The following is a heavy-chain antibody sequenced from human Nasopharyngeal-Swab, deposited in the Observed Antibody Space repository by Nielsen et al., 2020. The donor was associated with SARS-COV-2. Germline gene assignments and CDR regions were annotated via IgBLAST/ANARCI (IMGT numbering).Heavy chain of an antibody. J-gene: IGHJ4*02. Sequence: WVRQAPGQRLEWMGWINPNSGGTNYAQKFQGRVTMTRDTSINTAYMELSRLRSDDTAVYYCARAPEMATIMGDFWGQGTQVTVSS. CDR2: INPNSGGT. CDR3: ARAPEMATIMGDF. V-gene: IGHV1-2*02. D-gene: IGHD5-24*01.